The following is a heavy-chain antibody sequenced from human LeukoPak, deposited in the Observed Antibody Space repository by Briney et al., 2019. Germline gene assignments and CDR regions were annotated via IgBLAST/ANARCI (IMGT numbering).Heavy chain of an antibody. CDR2: ISAYNGNT. J-gene: IGHJ6*02. V-gene: IGHV1-18*01. Sequence: ASVKVSCKASGYTFTSYVISWVRQAPGQGLEWMGWISAYNGNTNYAQKLQGRVTMTTDTSTSTAYMELRSLRSDDTAVYYCARDSSSSIFHEYYYYYGMDVWGQGTTVTVSS. CDR3: ARDSSSSIFHEYYYYYGMDV. D-gene: IGHD6-6*01. CDR1: GYTFTSYV.